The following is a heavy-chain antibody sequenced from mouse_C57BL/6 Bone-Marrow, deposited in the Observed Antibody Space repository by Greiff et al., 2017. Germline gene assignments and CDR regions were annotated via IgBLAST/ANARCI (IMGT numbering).Heavy chain of an antibody. J-gene: IGHJ2*01. CDR3: SRSPWLLRSDY. CDR2: IYQRSGNT. V-gene: IGHV1-81*01. CDR1: GYTFTSYG. D-gene: IGHD2-3*01. Sequence: LVESGAELARPGASVKLSCKASGYTFTSYGISWVKQRTGQGLEWIGEIYQRSGNTYYNEKFKGKATLTADKSSSTAYMALRSLTSEDSAVYFCSRSPWLLRSDYEGQGTTLTVTS.